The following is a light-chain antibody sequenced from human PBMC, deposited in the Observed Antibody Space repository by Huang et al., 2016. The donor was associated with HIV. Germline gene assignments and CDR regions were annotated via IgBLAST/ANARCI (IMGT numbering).Light chain of an antibody. V-gene: IGKV3-15*01. Sequence: EIVMTQSPATLSVSPGDGVTLSCRASESVSSNLAWYQQKPGQAPRLLIHGASTRAAGIPATFSGSGSGTEFSLTISSLQSEDFAFYHCQQYNTWPWTFGQGTEVEFK. CDR3: QQYNTWPWT. J-gene: IGKJ1*01. CDR1: ESVSSN. CDR2: GAS.